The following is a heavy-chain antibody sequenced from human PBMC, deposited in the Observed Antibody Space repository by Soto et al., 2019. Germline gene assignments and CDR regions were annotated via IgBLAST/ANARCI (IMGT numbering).Heavy chain of an antibody. CDR1: GFTFSSYA. V-gene: IGHV3-30-3*01. CDR2: ISYDGSNK. J-gene: IGHJ6*02. Sequence: QVQLVESGGGVVQPGRSLRLSCAASGFTFSSYAMHWVRQAPGKGLEWVAVISYDGSNKYYADSVKGRFTISRDNSKNTLYLQMNSLRAEETAVYYCARPNRESYYGSGSTDFYYYGMDVWGQGTTVTVSS. D-gene: IGHD3-10*01. CDR3: ARPNRESYYGSGSTDFYYYGMDV.